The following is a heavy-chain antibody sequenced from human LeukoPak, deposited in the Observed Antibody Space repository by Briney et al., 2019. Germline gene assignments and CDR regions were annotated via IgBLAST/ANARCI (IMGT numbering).Heavy chain of an antibody. Sequence: GGSLRLSCAASGFTFISFEMNWIRQAPGKGLEWVSYISSTGTTKYYADSVKGRFTIFRDNAKNSLYLQMNSLRVEDTGVYYCARVRGYSPNYFDPWGQGTLVTVSP. CDR3: ARVRGYSPNYFDP. J-gene: IGHJ5*02. CDR2: ISSTGTTK. D-gene: IGHD2-8*01. V-gene: IGHV3-48*03. CDR1: GFTFISFE.